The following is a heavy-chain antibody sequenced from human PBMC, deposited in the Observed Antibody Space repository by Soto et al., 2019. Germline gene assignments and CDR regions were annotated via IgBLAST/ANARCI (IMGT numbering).Heavy chain of an antibody. V-gene: IGHV1-18*04. CDR2: ISANSGNT. CDR3: LREPQRNDY. Sequence: QVQLVQSGPEVKTPGASVKVSCKASGYSFTSYGVSWVRQAPGQGLEWMGWISANSGNTDYAQKFRGRVTMTTDTDTSTAYSDLRRLRYDDTAVDYCLREPQRNDYWGQRTLVTVSS. D-gene: IGHD6-25*01. CDR1: GYSFTSYG. J-gene: IGHJ4*02.